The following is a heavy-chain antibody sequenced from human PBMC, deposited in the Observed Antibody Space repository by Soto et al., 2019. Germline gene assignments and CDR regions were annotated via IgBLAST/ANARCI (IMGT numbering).Heavy chain of an antibody. V-gene: IGHV3-33*01. CDR1: DFAFRLHG. CDR2: VWHDGTRK. Sequence: QVHLVESGGGIVQPGGSLTLSCSVSDFAFRLHGIHWVRQTPGKGLEWVAMVWHDGTRKYFRDSVRGRFTISRDSAKNKVYLLMNNLRGDDSALYFCARDRSSSYSYAMDLWGQGTTVTVSS. CDR3: ARDRSSSYSYAMDL. J-gene: IGHJ6*02. D-gene: IGHD3-10*01.